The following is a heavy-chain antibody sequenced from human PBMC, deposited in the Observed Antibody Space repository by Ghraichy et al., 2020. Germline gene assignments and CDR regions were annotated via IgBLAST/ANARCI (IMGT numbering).Heavy chain of an antibody. CDR3: ARDQVYSPKTYYDFWSGYSVDAFDI. V-gene: IGHV3-33*08. D-gene: IGHD3-3*01. Sequence: GGSLRLSCAASGFTFSSYGMHWVRQAPGKGLEWVAVIWYDGSNKYYADSVKGRFTISRDNSKNTLYLQMNSLRAEDTAVYYCARDQVYSPKTYYDFWSGYSVDAFDIWGQGTMVTVSS. CDR2: IWYDGSNK. CDR1: GFTFSSYG. J-gene: IGHJ3*02.